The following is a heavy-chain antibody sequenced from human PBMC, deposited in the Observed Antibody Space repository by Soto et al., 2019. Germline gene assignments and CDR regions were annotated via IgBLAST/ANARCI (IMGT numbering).Heavy chain of an antibody. J-gene: IGHJ3*02. CDR3: ALGGDNDAFDI. CDR1: GGSISSGGYY. CDR2: IYYSGST. Sequence: PSETLSLTCTVSGGSISSGGYYWSWIRQHPGKGLEWIGYIYYSGSTYYNPSLKSRVTISVDTSKNQFSLKLSSVTAADTAVYYCALGGDNDAFDIWGQGTMVTVSS. V-gene: IGHV4-31*03. D-gene: IGHD3-16*01.